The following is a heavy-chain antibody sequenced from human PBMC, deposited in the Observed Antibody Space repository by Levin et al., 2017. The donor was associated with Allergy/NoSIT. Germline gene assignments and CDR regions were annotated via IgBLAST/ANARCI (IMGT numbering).Heavy chain of an antibody. J-gene: IGHJ4*02. V-gene: IGHV3-33*01. D-gene: IGHD3-9*01. CDR3: ARDQTRLRYFDWSFDY. Sequence: GGSLRLSFAASGFTFSSYGMHWVRQAPGKGLEWVAVIWYDGSNKYYADSVKGRFTISRDNSKNTLYLQMNSLRAEDTAVYYCARDQTRLRYFDWSFDYWGQGTLVTVSS. CDR2: IWYDGSNK. CDR1: GFTFSSYG.